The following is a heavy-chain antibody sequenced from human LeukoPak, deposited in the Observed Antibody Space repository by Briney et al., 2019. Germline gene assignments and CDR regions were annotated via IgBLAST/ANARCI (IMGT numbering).Heavy chain of an antibody. V-gene: IGHV4-59*12. D-gene: IGHD3-22*01. CDR3: AREPSDSSGYLW. J-gene: IGHJ4*02. Sequence: SETLSLTCSVSGGSMSSYYWSWIRQSPGKGLEWIGYIYHSGSTDYNSSLKSRVTISVDTSKNQFSLKLSSVTAADTAVYYCAREPSDSSGYLWWGQGTLVTVSS. CDR1: GGSMSSYY. CDR2: IYHSGST.